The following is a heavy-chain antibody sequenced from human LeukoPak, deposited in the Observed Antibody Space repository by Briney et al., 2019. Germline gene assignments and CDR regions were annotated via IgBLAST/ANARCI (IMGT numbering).Heavy chain of an antibody. CDR2: IHHSGST. D-gene: IGHD2-21*02. J-gene: IGHJ4*02. V-gene: IGHV4-4*02. CDR3: ARGLYGGDSY. CDR1: GASVGSSNW. Sequence: PSETLSLTCAVSGASVGSSNWWIWVRQPPKKGLEWIGEIHHSGSTNYNPSLKSRVTMSVDTSKNQISLRLSSVTVADTAVYYCARGLYGGDSYWGQGNLVTVSS.